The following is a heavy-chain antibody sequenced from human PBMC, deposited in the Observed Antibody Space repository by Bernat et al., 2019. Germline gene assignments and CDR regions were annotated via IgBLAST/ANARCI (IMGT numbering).Heavy chain of an antibody. Sequence: QVELVESGGGVVQPGRSLRLSCAASGFTFSSYGMHWVRQAPGKGLEWLAVIWFDGSKTYHADSVKGRFTISRDNAKNSLYLQMNSLRAEDTAVYYCARDRVRGAWFDPWGQGTLVTVSS. J-gene: IGHJ5*02. CDR3: ARDRVRGAWFDP. V-gene: IGHV3-33*01. D-gene: IGHD3-10*01. CDR2: IWFDGSKT. CDR1: GFTFSSYG.